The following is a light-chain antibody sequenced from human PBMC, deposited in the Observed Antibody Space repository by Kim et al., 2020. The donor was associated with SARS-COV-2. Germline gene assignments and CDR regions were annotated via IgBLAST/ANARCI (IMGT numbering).Light chain of an antibody. J-gene: IGLJ2*01. CDR3: CSYVV. V-gene: IGLV2-23*02. CDR2: EVS. Sequence: QSALTQPASVSGSPGQSITISCTGTSSDVGSYNLVSWYQQHPGKAPKLMIYEVSKRPSGVSNRFSGSKSGNTASLTIYGLQAEDEADYYCCSYVVFG. CDR1: SSDVGSYNL.